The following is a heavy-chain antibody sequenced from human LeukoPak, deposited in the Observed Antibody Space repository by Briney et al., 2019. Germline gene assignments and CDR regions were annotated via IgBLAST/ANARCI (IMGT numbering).Heavy chain of an antibody. J-gene: IGHJ4*02. CDR2: ISSSGSTI. Sequence: GGSLRLSCAASGFTFSDYYMSWIRQAPGKGLEWVSYISSSGSTIYYADSVNGRFTISRDTAKNSLYLQMNSLRAEDTAVYYCARDFRYCSGGSCEAFDYWGQGTLVTVSS. D-gene: IGHD2-15*01. V-gene: IGHV3-11*01. CDR3: ARDFRYCSGGSCEAFDY. CDR1: GFTFSDYY.